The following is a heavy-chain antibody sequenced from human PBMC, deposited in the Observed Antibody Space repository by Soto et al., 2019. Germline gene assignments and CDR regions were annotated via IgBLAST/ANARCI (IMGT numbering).Heavy chain of an antibody. V-gene: IGHV3-30*18. CDR3: AKLGGVGANTLADY. D-gene: IGHD1-26*01. Sequence: QVQLVESGGGVVQPGRSLRLSCAASGFTFSSYGMHWVRQAPGKGLEWVAVISYDGSNKYYADSVKGRFTISRDNSKNTLYLQMNSLRAEDTAVYYCAKLGGVGANTLADYWGQGTLVTVSS. CDR2: ISYDGSNK. CDR1: GFTFSSYG. J-gene: IGHJ4*02.